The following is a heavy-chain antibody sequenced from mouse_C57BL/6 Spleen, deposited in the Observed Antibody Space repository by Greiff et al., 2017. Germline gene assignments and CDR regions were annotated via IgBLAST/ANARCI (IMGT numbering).Heavy chain of an antibody. CDR1: GFSLTSYG. Sequence: QVQLKESGPGLVAPSQSLSITCTVSGFSLTSYGVHWVRQPPGKGLEWLVVIWSDGSTTYNSALKSRLSISKDNSKSQVFLKMNSLQTDDTAMYYCARSTMITSYYAMDYWGQGTSVTVSS. CDR2: IWSDGST. J-gene: IGHJ4*01. CDR3: ARSTMITSYYAMDY. V-gene: IGHV2-6*03. D-gene: IGHD2-4*01.